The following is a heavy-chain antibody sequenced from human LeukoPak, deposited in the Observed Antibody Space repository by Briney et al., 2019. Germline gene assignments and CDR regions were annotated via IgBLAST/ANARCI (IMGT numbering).Heavy chain of an antibody. V-gene: IGHV4-38-2*02. CDR3: ASGGFNWFDP. J-gene: IGHJ5*02. CDR1: GYSISSGYY. CDR2: IYHSGST. D-gene: IGHD3-10*01. Sequence: SETLSLTCTVSGYSISSGYYWGWIRQPPGKGLEWIGSIYHSGSTYYNPSLKSRVTISVDTSKNQFSLKLSSVTAADTAVYYCASGGFNWFDPWGQGTLVTVSS.